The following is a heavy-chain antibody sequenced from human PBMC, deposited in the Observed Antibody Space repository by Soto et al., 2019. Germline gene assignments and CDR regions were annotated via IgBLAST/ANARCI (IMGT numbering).Heavy chain of an antibody. Sequence: PGESLKISCKGSGYSFTSYWIGWVRQMPGKGLEWMGIIYPGDSDTRYSPSFQGQVTISADKSISTAYLQWSSLKASDTAMYYCARLFDTAMGPLTYYYYYGMDVWGQGTTVTVSS. CDR2: IYPGDSDT. CDR3: ARLFDTAMGPLTYYYYYGMDV. D-gene: IGHD5-18*01. J-gene: IGHJ6*02. CDR1: GYSFTSYW. V-gene: IGHV5-51*01.